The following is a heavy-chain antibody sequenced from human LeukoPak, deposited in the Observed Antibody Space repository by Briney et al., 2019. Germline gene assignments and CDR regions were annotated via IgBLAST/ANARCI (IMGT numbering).Heavy chain of an antibody. V-gene: IGHV3-74*01. Sequence: GGSLRLSCAASGFTFSNYWMHWVHQAPGKGLVWVSRINGDESSTTYADSVKGRFTISRDNAKNTLYLQMNSLRAEDTAVYYCARGLAFDYWGQGTLVTVSS. CDR1: GFTFSNYW. CDR2: INGDESST. J-gene: IGHJ4*02. D-gene: IGHD6-19*01. CDR3: ARGLAFDY.